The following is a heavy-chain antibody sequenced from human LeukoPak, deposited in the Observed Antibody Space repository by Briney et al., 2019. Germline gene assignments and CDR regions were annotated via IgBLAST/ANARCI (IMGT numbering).Heavy chain of an antibody. J-gene: IGHJ4*02. Sequence: GGSLILSCAASGFTFSSYGMHWVRQAPGKGLEWVAVISYDGSNKYYADSVKGRFTISRDNSKNTLYLQMNSPRAEDTAVYYCAKDRGAPSSIAPSYYFDYWGQGTLVTVSS. CDR2: ISYDGSNK. V-gene: IGHV3-30*18. CDR3: AKDRGAPSSIAPSYYFDY. D-gene: IGHD6-6*01. CDR1: GFTFSSYG.